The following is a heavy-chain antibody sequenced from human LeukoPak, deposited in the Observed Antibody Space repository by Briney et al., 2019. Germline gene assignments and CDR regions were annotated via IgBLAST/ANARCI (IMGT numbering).Heavy chain of an antibody. J-gene: IGHJ4*02. CDR1: GYTFTTNG. CDR3: ARDRDYSPDY. CDR2: ISAYSGNT. Sequence: GASVKVSCKASGYTFTTNGISWVRQAPGQGLEWMGWISAYSGNTIYAQKLQGRVTMTTDTPTTTAYMELRSLRSDDTAVYYCARDRDYSPDYWGQGTLVTVSS. V-gene: IGHV1-18*01. D-gene: IGHD2-21*01.